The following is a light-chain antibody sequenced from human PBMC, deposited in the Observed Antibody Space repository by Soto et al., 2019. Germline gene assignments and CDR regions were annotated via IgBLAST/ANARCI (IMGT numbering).Light chain of an antibody. Sequence: EIVLTQSPGTLSLSPGERATLSCRASQSVSDSYLAWYQQKPGQAPRLLIYASSKATGIPDRFSGSGSGTDFTLSISRQEPEDFAVYYWQHYGTSALFGPGTRVDIK. CDR2: AS. CDR1: QSVSDSY. J-gene: IGKJ3*01. V-gene: IGKV3-20*01. CDR3: QHYGTSAL.